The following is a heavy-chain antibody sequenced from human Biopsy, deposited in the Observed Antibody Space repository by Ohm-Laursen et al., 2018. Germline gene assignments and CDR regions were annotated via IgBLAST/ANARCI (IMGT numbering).Heavy chain of an antibody. Sequence: SLRLSCAATGFTFDDYAMHWVRQVPGKGLEWVSGISWNSDDIGYADSVKGRFTISRDNARNALHLQMNSLRTEDTALYYCAKDLGLNYSDRFLFYYGMDVWGRGTTVTVSS. V-gene: IGHV3-9*01. J-gene: IGHJ6*02. CDR3: AKDLGLNYSDRFLFYYGMDV. CDR1: GFTFDDYA. D-gene: IGHD4-17*01. CDR2: ISWNSDDI.